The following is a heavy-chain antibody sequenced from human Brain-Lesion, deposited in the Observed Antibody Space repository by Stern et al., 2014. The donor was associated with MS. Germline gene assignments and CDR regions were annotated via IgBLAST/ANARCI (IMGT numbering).Heavy chain of an antibody. V-gene: IGHV4-61*02. CDR2: IFTSGRT. CDR3: ARGRVVPGFQYYATDV. Sequence: VQLVQSGPGLVKPSQTLSLSCTVSGGSISSGGYYWSWIRQPAGKGLEWIGRIFTSGRTSYNPPPKSRVTISIDTSKNQFSLRLNSMTAADTAVYYCARGRVVPGFQYYATDVWGQGTTVIVSS. CDR1: GGSISSGGYY. J-gene: IGHJ6*02. D-gene: IGHD2-2*01.